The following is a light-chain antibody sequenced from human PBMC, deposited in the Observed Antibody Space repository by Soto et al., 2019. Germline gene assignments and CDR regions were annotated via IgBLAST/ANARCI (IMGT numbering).Light chain of an antibody. CDR1: QSVNKHY. J-gene: IGKJ1*01. Sequence: EIVLKQSPGTLSLSPGERATLSCRASQSVNKHYLAWNQQKPGQAPWRFINVASNRPTDIPNRFSGSVSATDFTLTISRLEPEVFAVYYCQRYGSSPGTVGQGTKVDSK. V-gene: IGKV3-20*01. CDR2: VAS. CDR3: QRYGSSPGT.